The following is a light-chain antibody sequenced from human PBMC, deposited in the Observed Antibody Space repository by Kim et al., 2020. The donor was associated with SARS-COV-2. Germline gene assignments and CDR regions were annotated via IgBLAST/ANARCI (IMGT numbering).Light chain of an antibody. Sequence: VSPGQTASIPFSGDKLGDKYACWYQQKPGQSPVLVIYQDNKRPSGIPERFSGSNSGNTATLTISGTQAMDEADYYCQAWDSSRTVFGGGTQLTVL. V-gene: IGLV3-1*01. CDR3: QAWDSSRTV. CDR2: QDN. CDR1: KLGDKY. J-gene: IGLJ3*02.